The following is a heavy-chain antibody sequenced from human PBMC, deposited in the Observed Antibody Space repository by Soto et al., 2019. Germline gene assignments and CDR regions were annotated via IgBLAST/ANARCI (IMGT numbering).Heavy chain of an antibody. D-gene: IGHD2-2*01. CDR2: MNPNSGNT. CDR1: GYTFTSYD. Sequence: ASVKVSCKASGYTFTSYDINWVRQATGQGLEWMGWMNPNSGNTGYAQKFQGRVTMTRNTSISTAYMELSSLRSEDTAVYYCAREGPCSSTSCYYYMDVWGKGTTVTVSS. V-gene: IGHV1-8*01. CDR3: AREGPCSSTSCYYYMDV. J-gene: IGHJ6*03.